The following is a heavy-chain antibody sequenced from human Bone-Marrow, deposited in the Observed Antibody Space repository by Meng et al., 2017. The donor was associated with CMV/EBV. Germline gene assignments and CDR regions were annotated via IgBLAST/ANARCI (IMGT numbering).Heavy chain of an antibody. CDR3: ARDNNWGPDY. Sequence: ASVKVSCKASGYTFTAHYFHWVRQAPGQGLEWMGWIHPHRGDTNYAQQFQGRVTLTRDTSINTGYMELTRLTSGDTAVYYCARDNNWGPDYWGQGTLVTVSS. V-gene: IGHV1-2*02. D-gene: IGHD7-27*01. J-gene: IGHJ4*02. CDR2: IHPHRGDT. CDR1: GYTFTAHY.